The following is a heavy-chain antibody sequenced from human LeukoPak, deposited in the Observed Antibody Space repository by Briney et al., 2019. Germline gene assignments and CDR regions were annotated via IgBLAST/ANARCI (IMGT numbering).Heavy chain of an antibody. CDR2: IYYSRST. Sequence: SESLALTCTVSGGSISTYYWSWIRQPPGKGLEWIGYIYYSRSTNYNPYFKNGVTMSVDTSKTQFSLRLSSVTAADTAVYYCARDSERGYYYGMDVWGKGTAVTVSS. CDR1: GGSISTYY. J-gene: IGHJ6*04. CDR3: ARDSERGYYYGMDV. V-gene: IGHV4-59*01. D-gene: IGHD3-16*01.